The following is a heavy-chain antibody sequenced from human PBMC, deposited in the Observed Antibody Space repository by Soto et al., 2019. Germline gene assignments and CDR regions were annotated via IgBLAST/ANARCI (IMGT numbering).Heavy chain of an antibody. CDR3: ARGWGGDSQNYYYYYYGMDV. V-gene: IGHV1-18*01. CDR2: ISAYNGNT. D-gene: IGHD2-21*02. J-gene: IGHJ6*02. Sequence: ASVKVSCKASGYTFTSYGISWVRQAPGQGLEWMGWISAYNGNTNYAQKLQGRVTMTTDTSTSTAYMELRSLRSDDTAVYYCARGWGGDSQNYYYYYYGMDVWGQGTTVTVSS. CDR1: GYTFTSYG.